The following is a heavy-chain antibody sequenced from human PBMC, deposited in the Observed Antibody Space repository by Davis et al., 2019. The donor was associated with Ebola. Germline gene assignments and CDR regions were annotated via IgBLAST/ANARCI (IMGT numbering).Heavy chain of an antibody. CDR2: IIPIFGAA. CDR1: GGTFSSYA. V-gene: IGHV1-69*05. J-gene: IGHJ4*02. CDR3: ARGAYGDYGLGFYYFDY. D-gene: IGHD4-17*01. Sequence: SVTVSCKASGGTFSSYATNWVRQAPGQGLEWMGGIIPIFGAANYAQKFQGRVTMTRNTSISTAYMELSSLRFEDTAVYYCARGAYGDYGLGFYYFDYWGQGTLVTVSS.